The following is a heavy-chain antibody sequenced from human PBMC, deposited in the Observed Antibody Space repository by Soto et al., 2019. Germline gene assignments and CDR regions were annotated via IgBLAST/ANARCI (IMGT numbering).Heavy chain of an antibody. V-gene: IGHV4-59*08. CDR1: GGSISNYY. CDR2: IYNTGST. Sequence: QVQLQESGPGLVKPSETLSLTCTVSGGSISNYYWSWIRQPPGKGLEWIGYIYNTGSTNYNPSLKSRVTISVDTSKNHFSLRLSSVTAADTAVYYCARHDSNGWYGRYFDYWGQGILVTVSS. CDR3: ARHDSNGWYGRYFDY. D-gene: IGHD6-19*01. J-gene: IGHJ4*02.